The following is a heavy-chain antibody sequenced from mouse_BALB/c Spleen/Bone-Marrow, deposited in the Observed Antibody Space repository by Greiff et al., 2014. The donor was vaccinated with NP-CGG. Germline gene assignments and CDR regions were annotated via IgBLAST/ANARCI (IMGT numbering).Heavy chain of an antibody. CDR3: ARCYYYGSSRYAMDY. Sequence: EVKLVESGPDLVKPSQSLSLTCTVTGYYITSGYSWHWIRQFPGNQLEWVGYNPYIGSTNYNPSFKSRISITRDTSKNQFFLQLNSVTTEDTATDYCARCYYYGSSRYAMDYWGQGTSVTVSS. V-gene: IGHV3-1*02. J-gene: IGHJ4*01. CDR1: GYYITSGYS. D-gene: IGHD1-1*01. CDR2: NPYIGST.